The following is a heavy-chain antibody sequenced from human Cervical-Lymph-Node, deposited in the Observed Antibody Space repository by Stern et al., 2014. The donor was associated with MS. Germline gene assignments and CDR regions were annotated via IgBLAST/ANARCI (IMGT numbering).Heavy chain of an antibody. D-gene: IGHD1-1*01. CDR2: ISYDGSNK. CDR1: GITISSFS. Sequence: VQLVESGGGVVQPGGSLRLSCAASGITISSFSMHWVRQSPGKGLEWGALISYDGSNKQYADSVKGRFTISRDNSRNTLYLQMNSLRAEDTAVYYCARGITNWNDGREGWHFDYWGQGTLVTVSS. V-gene: IGHV3-30-3*01. J-gene: IGHJ4*02. CDR3: ARGITNWNDGREGWHFDY.